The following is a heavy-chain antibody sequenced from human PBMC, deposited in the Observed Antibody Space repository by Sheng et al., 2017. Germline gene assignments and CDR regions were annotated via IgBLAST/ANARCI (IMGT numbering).Heavy chain of an antibody. J-gene: IGHJ3*02. V-gene: IGHV3-74*03. CDR2: IDGDGSTT. Sequence: DVQVVESGGGSVHPGESLRLSCAASGFTSSRHWMQWVRQAPGKGLVWVSRIDGDGSTTTYADSVKGRFTIFRDNAKNTLYLQMNSLRAEDTAVYYCVRSGVPNGFDIWGQGTMVTVSS. D-gene: IGHD2-15*01. CDR3: VRSGVPNGFDI. CDR1: GFTSSRHW.